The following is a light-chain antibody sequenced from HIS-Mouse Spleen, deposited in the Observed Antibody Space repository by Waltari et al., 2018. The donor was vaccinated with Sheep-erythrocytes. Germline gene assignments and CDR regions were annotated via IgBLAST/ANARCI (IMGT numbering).Light chain of an antibody. J-gene: IGLJ1*01. Sequence: SYELTQPPSVSVSPGQTARITCSGDALPKQYAYWYQQKPGQAPVVVIYKDSERPSGIPERFSGSSSGTTVTLTISGVQAEDEADYYCQSADSSGTYVFGTGTKVTDL. CDR1: ALPKQY. CDR3: QSADSSGTYV. V-gene: IGLV3-25*03. CDR2: KDS.